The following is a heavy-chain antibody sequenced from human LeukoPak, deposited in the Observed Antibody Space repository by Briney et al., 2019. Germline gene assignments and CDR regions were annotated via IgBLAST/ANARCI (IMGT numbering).Heavy chain of an antibody. J-gene: IGHJ4*02. Sequence: GGSLRLSCAASGFTFSNYAMHWVRQPPGKGLEWVAVTSFDESTKYYADSVKGRFTISRDNAKNSLYPQMNSLRAEDTAVYYCARTFDNWGQGTLVTVSS. V-gene: IGHV3-30-3*01. CDR2: TSFDESTK. CDR1: GFTFSNYA. CDR3: ARTFDN.